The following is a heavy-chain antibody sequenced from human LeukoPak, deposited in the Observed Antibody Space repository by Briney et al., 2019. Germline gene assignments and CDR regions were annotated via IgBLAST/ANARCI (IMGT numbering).Heavy chain of an antibody. CDR1: GFTFSSYW. CDR3: GRGDSGSGDVYLSDS. CDR2: LNSDGSTT. J-gene: IGHJ5*01. V-gene: IGHV3-74*01. Sequence: GGSLRLSCAASGFTFSSYWRQWVRQAPGKGLVWVSRLNSDGSTTRNADSLRCRFTISRDNAKNTLFLQMNSPRAEDTAVYYCGRGDSGSGDVYLSDSWGQGTLVTVSS. D-gene: IGHD5-12*01.